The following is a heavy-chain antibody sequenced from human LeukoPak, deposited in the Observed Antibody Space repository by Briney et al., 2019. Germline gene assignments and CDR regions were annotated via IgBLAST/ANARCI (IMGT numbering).Heavy chain of an antibody. D-gene: IGHD2-15*01. J-gene: IGHJ4*02. CDR2: ISSSSSYI. CDR3: ARDGGYCSGGSCYEGFDY. Sequence: GGSLRLSCAASGFTFSSYSMNWVRQAPGKGLEWVSSISSSSSYIYYADSVKGRFTIFRDNAKNSLYLQMNSLRAEDTAVYHCARDGGYCSGGSCYEGFDYWGQGTLVTVSS. V-gene: IGHV3-21*01. CDR1: GFTFSSYS.